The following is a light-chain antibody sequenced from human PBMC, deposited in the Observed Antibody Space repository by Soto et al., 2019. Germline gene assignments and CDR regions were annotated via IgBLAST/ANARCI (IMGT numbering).Light chain of an antibody. V-gene: IGKV3-15*01. J-gene: IGKJ5*01. CDR2: GAC. CDR1: QSIAGN. Sequence: EIVMTQSPATLSVSPGERATVSCRASQSIAGNLAWYQQKPCQAPRLLIYGACTRANGIPARFSGSGSGTEFTLTISSLQSEDFAVYYCQHYNNWPPITFGRETRMEIK. CDR3: QHYNNWPPIT.